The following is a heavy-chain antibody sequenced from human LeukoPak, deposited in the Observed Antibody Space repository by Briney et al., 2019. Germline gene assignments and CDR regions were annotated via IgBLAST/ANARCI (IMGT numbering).Heavy chain of an antibody. Sequence: SETLSLTCTVSGGSVNSGDSFWSWIRQPPGKGLEWIGNIYYSGSTNYNPSLQSRVTVSIDTSKNQSSLKVRSVTPADTAVYYCARKLGIAVGDYYYYGLDVWGQGTTVTVSS. V-gene: IGHV4-61*08. CDR3: ARKLGIAVGDYYYYGLDV. CDR1: GGSVNSGDSF. J-gene: IGHJ6*02. CDR2: IYYSGST. D-gene: IGHD6-19*01.